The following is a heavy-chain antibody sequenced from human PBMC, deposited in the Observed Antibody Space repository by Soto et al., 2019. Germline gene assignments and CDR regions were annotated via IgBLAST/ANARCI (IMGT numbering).Heavy chain of an antibody. J-gene: IGHJ4*02. D-gene: IGHD3-16*01. CDR3: ARARGGGTWARLFH. Sequence: QVQLVQSGAEVKQPGSSVKVSCKASGGTFSTYGFSWVRQAPGQGLEWMGGIIPAFGSANYAQKFEDRVTITADESTSTAYMELSSLSSEDTAVYYCARARGGGTWARLFHWGQGTLVTVSS. V-gene: IGHV1-69*01. CDR1: GGTFSTYG. CDR2: IIPAFGSA.